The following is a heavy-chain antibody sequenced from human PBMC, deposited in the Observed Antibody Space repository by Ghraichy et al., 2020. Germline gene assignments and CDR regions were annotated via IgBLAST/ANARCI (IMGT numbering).Heavy chain of an antibody. CDR3: ARGPHYDFWSGYYYYYYMDV. V-gene: IGHV4-34*01. CDR2: INHSGST. CDR1: GGSFSGYY. Sequence: GSLRLSCAVYGGSFSGYYWSWIRQPPGKGLEWIGEINHSGSTNYNPSLKSRVTISVDTSKNQFSLKLSSVTAADTAVYYCARGPHYDFWSGYYYYYYMDVWGKGTTVTVSS. D-gene: IGHD3-3*01. J-gene: IGHJ6*03.